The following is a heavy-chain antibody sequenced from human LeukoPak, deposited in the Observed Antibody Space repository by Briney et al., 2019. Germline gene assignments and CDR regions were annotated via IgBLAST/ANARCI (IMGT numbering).Heavy chain of an antibody. D-gene: IGHD6-19*01. V-gene: IGHV3-73*01. CDR2: IRSKANSYAT. CDR3: TTPGIAVAGTFVGY. Sequence: GGSLRLSCAASGFTFSGSAMHCVRQSSGKGLVCVGSIRSKANSYATAYAASVKGRFTISRDDSNNTAYLQINSLKTEDTAVYYCTTPGIAVAGTFVGYWGQRTLVTVSS. CDR1: GFTFSGSA. J-gene: IGHJ4*02.